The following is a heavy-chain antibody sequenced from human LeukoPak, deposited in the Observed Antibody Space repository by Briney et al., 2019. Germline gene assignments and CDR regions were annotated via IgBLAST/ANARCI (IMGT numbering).Heavy chain of an antibody. CDR1: GGSISYYY. J-gene: IGHJ3*02. CDR3: ARHAYCGGDCFGGAFEI. Sequence: SETLSLTCTVSGGSISYYYWSWIRQPPGKGLEGIGYVYYSGRTSYTPSLKSRVTISLDTSKHQFSLKLNSVTAADTAVYYCARHAYCGGDCFGGAFEIWGQGTMVTVSS. CDR2: VYYSGRT. V-gene: IGHV4-59*08. D-gene: IGHD2-21*02.